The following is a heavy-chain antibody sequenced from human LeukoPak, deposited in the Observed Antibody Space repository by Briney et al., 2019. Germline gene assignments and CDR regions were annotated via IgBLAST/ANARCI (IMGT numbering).Heavy chain of an antibody. D-gene: IGHD3-3*01. CDR3: ARVFSPTLGFWSGYYDY. V-gene: IGHV3-13*01. CDR1: GFTFSSYD. Sequence: PGGSLRLSCAASGFTFSSYDMHWVRQATGKGLEWVSAIGTAGDTYYPGSVKGRFTISRENAKNSLYLQMNSLRAEDTAVYYCARVFSPTLGFWSGYYDYWGQRTLVTVSS. CDR2: IGTAGDT. J-gene: IGHJ4*02.